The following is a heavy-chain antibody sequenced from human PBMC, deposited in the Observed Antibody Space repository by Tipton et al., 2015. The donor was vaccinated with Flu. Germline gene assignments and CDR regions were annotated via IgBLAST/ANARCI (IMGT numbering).Heavy chain of an antibody. CDR1: GFNVSTNY. J-gene: IGHJ1*01. D-gene: IGHD3-22*01. CDR2: IYSGGNR. Sequence: SLRLSCAASGFNVSTNYMSWVRQAPGKGLEWLSIIYSGGNRFYANSVKGRLSLSRDNSKNMLLLQINSLRVDDTAVYYCARHEGEDYYDMHWGHWGQGTLVTVSS. V-gene: IGHV3-66*04. CDR3: ARHEGEDYYDMHWGH.